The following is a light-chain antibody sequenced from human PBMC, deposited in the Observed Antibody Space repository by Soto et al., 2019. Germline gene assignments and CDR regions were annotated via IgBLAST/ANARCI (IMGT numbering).Light chain of an antibody. CDR3: QQDDNLPLT. CDR1: QDISNY. V-gene: IGKV1-33*01. J-gene: IGKJ4*01. CDR2: DAS. Sequence: DIQMTQSPSSLSASVGDRVTITCKASQDISNYLNWYQQKPGKVPKLLIYDASNLETGGPSRFSGSGSVTDFTFTISSLQPEDIATYYCQQDDNLPLTFGGGTKVEIK.